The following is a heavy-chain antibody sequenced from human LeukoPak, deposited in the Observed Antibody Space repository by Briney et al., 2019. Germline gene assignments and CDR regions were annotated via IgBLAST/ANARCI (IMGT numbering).Heavy chain of an antibody. J-gene: IGHJ4*02. CDR1: GYTFTSYA. Sequence: ASVKVSCKASGYTFTSYAMHWVRQAPGQRLEWMGWINAGNGNTKYSQKFQGRVTITRDTSASAAYMELSSLRSEDTAVYYCARDQRVTTVTTLVYWGQGTLVTVSS. D-gene: IGHD4-17*01. CDR2: INAGNGNT. CDR3: ARDQRVTTVTTLVY. V-gene: IGHV1-3*01.